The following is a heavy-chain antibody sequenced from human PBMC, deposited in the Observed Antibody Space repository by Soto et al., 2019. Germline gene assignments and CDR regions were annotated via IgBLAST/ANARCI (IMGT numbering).Heavy chain of an antibody. V-gene: IGHV4-31*03. CDR2: IHYSGST. J-gene: IGHJ5*02. CDR1: GGSISSGGYY. CDR3: AKEYIVLVPCAMKRGWFDP. Sequence: QVQLPESGPGLVKPSQTLSLTCSVSGGSISSGGYYWSWIRQPPGKGLEWIGDIHYSGSTYYNPYLRSRVTMSVDTSKSQFSLKLSSVTAADTAVYYCAKEYIVLVPCAMKRGWFDPWGQGTLVIVSS. D-gene: IGHD2-2*01.